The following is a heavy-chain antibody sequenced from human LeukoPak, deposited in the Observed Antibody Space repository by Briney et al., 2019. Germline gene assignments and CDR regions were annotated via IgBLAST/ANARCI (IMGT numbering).Heavy chain of an antibody. CDR3: ARTRSSSWSLPGYFDY. D-gene: IGHD6-13*01. V-gene: IGHV3-48*04. CDR1: GFTFSSYS. CDR2: ISSSSSTI. J-gene: IGHJ4*02. Sequence: GGSLRLSCAASGFTFSSYSMTWVRQAPGKGLEWVSYISSSSSTIYYADSVKGRFTISRDNAKNSLSLQMNSLRAEDTAVYYCARTRSSSWSLPGYFDYWGQGTLVTVSS.